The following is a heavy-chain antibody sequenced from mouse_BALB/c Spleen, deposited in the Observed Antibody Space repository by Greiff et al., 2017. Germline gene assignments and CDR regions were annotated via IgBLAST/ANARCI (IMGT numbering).Heavy chain of an antibody. Sequence: EVQLQQSGTVLARPGASVKMSCTASGYSFTSYWMHWVKQRPGQGLEWIGAIYPGNSDTSYNQKVKGKAKLTAVTSASTAYMELSSLTNEDSAVYSCTGGNSPMDYWGQGTSVTVSS. CDR2: IYPGNSDT. D-gene: IGHD2-1*01. V-gene: IGHV1-5*01. CDR1: GYSFTSYW. CDR3: TGGNSPMDY. J-gene: IGHJ4*01.